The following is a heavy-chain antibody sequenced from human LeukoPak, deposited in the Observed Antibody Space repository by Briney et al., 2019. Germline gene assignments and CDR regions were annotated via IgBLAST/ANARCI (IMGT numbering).Heavy chain of an antibody. Sequence: PSETLSLTCTASGGSVSSGSYYWSWIRQPPGKGLEWIGYIYYSGSTNYNPSLKSRVTISVDTSKNQFSLKLSSVTAADTAVYYCARTSGSYYEEGPLATPNDAFDIWGQGTMVTVSS. CDR3: ARTSGSYYEEGPLATPNDAFDI. D-gene: IGHD1-26*01. J-gene: IGHJ3*02. V-gene: IGHV4-61*01. CDR1: GGSVSSGSYY. CDR2: IYYSGST.